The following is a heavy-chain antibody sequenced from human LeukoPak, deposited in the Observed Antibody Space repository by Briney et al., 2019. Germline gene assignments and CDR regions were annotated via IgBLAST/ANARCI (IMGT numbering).Heavy chain of an antibody. Sequence: GGSLRLSCAASGFTFSSYAMSWVRQAPGKGLEWVSAISGSGGGTYYADSVKGRFTISRDNSKNTLYLQMNSLRAEDTAVYYCAKAGVYSGSYGDYWGQGTLVTVSP. CDR3: AKAGVYSGSYGDY. CDR2: ISGSGGGT. D-gene: IGHD1-26*01. J-gene: IGHJ4*02. V-gene: IGHV3-23*01. CDR1: GFTFSSYA.